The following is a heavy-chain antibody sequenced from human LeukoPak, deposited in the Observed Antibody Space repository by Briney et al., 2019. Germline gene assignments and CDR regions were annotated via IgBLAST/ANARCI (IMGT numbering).Heavy chain of an antibody. D-gene: IGHD6-13*01. V-gene: IGHV4-59*01. Sequence: SETLSLTCTVSGGSISSYYWSWIRQPPGKGLEWIGYIYYSGSTNYNPSLKSRVTISVDTSKNQFSLKLSSVTAADTAVYYCATGPAAAAGRYFDYWGQGTLVTVSS. CDR2: IYYSGST. CDR1: GGSISSYY. CDR3: ATGPAAAAGRYFDY. J-gene: IGHJ4*02.